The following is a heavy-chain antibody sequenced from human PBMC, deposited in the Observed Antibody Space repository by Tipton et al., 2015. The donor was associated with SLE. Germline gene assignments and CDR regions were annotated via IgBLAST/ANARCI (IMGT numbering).Heavy chain of an antibody. Sequence: LRLSCAVYGGSFSGYYWSWIRQPPGKGLEWIGEINHSGSTNYNPSLKSRVTISVDTSKNQFSLKLSSVTAADTAVYYCARGGPVTTSYYYYDRDVWGKGTTVTVSS. V-gene: IGHV4-34*01. J-gene: IGHJ6*03. D-gene: IGHD4-11*01. CDR2: INHSGST. CDR1: GGSFSGYY. CDR3: ARGGPVTTSYYYYDRDV.